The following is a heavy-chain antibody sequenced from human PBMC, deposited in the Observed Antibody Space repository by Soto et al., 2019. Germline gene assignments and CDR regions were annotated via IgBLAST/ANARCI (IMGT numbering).Heavy chain of an antibody. Sequence: ASVKVSCKASGYTFTGYYMHWVRQAPGQGLEWMGWINPNSGGTNYAQKFQGWVTMTRDTSISTAYMELSRLRSDDTAVYYCARSPHGLAVDAFDYSGQAPLVTVSS. CDR3: ARSPHGLAVDAFDY. CDR2: INPNSGGT. CDR1: GYTFTGYY. J-gene: IGHJ4*02. V-gene: IGHV1-2*04. D-gene: IGHD6-19*01.